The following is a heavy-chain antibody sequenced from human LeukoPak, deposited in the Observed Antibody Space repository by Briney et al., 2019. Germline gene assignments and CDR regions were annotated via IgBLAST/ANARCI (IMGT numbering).Heavy chain of an antibody. CDR3: VRVGSLCCSVGSCSWFDP. CDR1: GGTFSSYA. V-gene: IGHV1-69*01. CDR2: IIPIFGTA. D-gene: IGHD2-15*01. Sequence: SVKVSCKASGGTFSSYAISWVRQAPGQGLEWMGGIIPIFGTANYAQKFQGRVTITADESTSTAYMELSSLRSEDTAVYYCVRVGSLCCSVGSCSWFDPWGQGNLEAVAS. J-gene: IGHJ5*02.